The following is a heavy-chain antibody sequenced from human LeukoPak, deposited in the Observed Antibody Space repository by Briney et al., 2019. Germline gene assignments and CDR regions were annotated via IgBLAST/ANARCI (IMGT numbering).Heavy chain of an antibody. Sequence: GGSLRLSCAASGFTFSSYGMHWVRQAPGKGLVWVSRINSDGSSTSYADSVKGRFTISRDNAKNTLYLQMNSLRAEDTAVYYCARDRVRTGYRYWFDPWGQGTLVTVSS. V-gene: IGHV3-74*01. D-gene: IGHD6-13*01. CDR3: ARDRVRTGYRYWFDP. CDR1: GFTFSSYG. CDR2: INSDGSST. J-gene: IGHJ5*02.